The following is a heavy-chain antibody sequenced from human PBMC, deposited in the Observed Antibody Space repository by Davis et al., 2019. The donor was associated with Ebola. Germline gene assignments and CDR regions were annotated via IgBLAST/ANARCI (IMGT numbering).Heavy chain of an antibody. J-gene: IGHJ5*02. D-gene: IGHD6-19*01. CDR3: ARVYSSGWYGGGWFDP. CDR2: IYTSGST. Sequence: PSETLSLTCTVSGGSISSYYWSWIRQPAGKGLEWIGRIYTSGSTNYNPSLKSRVTMSVDTSKNQFSLKLSSVTAADTAVYYCARVYSSGWYGGGWFDPWGQGTLVTVSS. CDR1: GGSISSYY. V-gene: IGHV4-4*07.